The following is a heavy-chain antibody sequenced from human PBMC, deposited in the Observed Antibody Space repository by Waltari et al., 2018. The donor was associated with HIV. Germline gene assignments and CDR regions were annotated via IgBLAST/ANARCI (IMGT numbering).Heavy chain of an antibody. CDR1: GFIFSNNA. D-gene: IGHD5-18*01. CDR2: ISGNGRET. J-gene: IGHJ4*02. V-gene: IGHV3-23*01. Sequence: EVQLLESGGDLVQPGGSLRLSCAASGFIFSNNAMSWVRQAPGKELGWVSSISGNGRETNYAASVKGRFTISRDNSKNILYLQMNSLQAEDTAVYFCAGGFSHVLDYWGQGTLVTVSS. CDR3: AGGFSHVLDY.